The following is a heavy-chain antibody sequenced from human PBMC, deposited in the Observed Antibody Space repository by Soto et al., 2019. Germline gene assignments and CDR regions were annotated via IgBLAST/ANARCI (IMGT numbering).Heavy chain of an antibody. D-gene: IGHD5-12*01. CDR1: GFTVSGNY. V-gene: IGHV3-66*01. Sequence: EVQLVESGGGLVQAGGSLRLSCAASGFTVSGNYMAWVRQAPGKGLEWVSIIYSTNNTYYADFVKGRFTMSRDNSKNTMWLQMNGLRAADTAVYYCARASIVSTMGGWLDPWGQGARVIVSS. CDR2: IYSTNNT. J-gene: IGHJ5*02. CDR3: ARASIVSTMGGWLDP.